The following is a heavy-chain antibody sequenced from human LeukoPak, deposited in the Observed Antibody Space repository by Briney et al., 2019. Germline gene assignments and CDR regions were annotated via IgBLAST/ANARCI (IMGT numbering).Heavy chain of an antibody. CDR3: AKDDITMVRGGDIDY. CDR2: IRYDGSNK. J-gene: IGHJ4*02. Sequence: QPGGSLRLSCAASGFTFSSYGMHWVRQAPGKGLEWVAFIRYDGSNKYYADSVKGRFTISRDNSKNTLYLQMSSLRAEDTAVYYCAKDDITMVRGGDIDYWGQGTLVIVSS. CDR1: GFTFSSYG. D-gene: IGHD3-10*01. V-gene: IGHV3-30*02.